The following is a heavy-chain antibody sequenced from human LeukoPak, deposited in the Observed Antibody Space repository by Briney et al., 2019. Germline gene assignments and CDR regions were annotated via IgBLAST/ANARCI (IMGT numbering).Heavy chain of an antibody. Sequence: PGGSLRLSCTASGFTFSDYGMHWVRQAPGKGLEGVTILWYDGYNKYYADSVRGRFTISRDNSKNTVYVQMNSLRAEDTAVYYCARDRDRAECYFDYWGQGTLVTAS. V-gene: IGHV3-33*01. CDR2: LWYDGYNK. D-gene: IGHD1-14*01. CDR1: GFTFSDYG. CDR3: ARDRDRAECYFDY. J-gene: IGHJ4*01.